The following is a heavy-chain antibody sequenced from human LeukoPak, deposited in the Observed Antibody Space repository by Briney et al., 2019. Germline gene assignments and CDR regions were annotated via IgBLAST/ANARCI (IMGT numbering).Heavy chain of an antibody. V-gene: IGHV3-21*01. D-gene: IGHD6-19*01. CDR3: ARGTPSSSGWLYYGMDV. CDR2: ISSSSSYI. J-gene: IGHJ6*02. CDR1: GFTFSSYS. Sequence: PGGSLRLSCAASGFTFSSYSMNWVRQAPGKGLEWVSSISSSSSYIYYADSVKCRFTISRDNSKNTLYLQMNSLRAEDTAVYYCARGTPSSSGWLYYGMDVWGQGTTVTVSS.